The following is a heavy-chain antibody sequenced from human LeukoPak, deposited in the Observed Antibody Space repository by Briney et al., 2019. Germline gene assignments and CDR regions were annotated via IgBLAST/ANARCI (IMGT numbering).Heavy chain of an antibody. D-gene: IGHD3-22*01. V-gene: IGHV3-23*01. CDR2: ISGSGGST. Sequence: GGSLRLSCAASGFTFSSYAMSWVRQAPGKGLEWVSAISGSGGSTYYADSVKGRFTISRDNSKNTLYLQMNSLRAEDTAVYYCARHEYYYDSSGSAGPDYWGQGTLVTVSS. CDR1: GFTFSSYA. CDR3: ARHEYYYDSSGSAGPDY. J-gene: IGHJ4*02.